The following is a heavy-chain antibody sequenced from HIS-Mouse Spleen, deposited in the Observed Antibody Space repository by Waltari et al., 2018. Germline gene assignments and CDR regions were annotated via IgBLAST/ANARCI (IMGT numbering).Heavy chain of an antibody. CDR1: GGSIISSD. Sequence: QVQLPESGPGLVKPSETLSLTCTVPGGSIISSDRNWIRQPPGKGLEWIGYIYYSGSTNYNPSLKSRVTISVDTSKNQFSLKLSSVTAADTAVYYCARWFGELIFDYWGQGTLVTVSS. CDR2: IYYSGST. V-gene: IGHV4-59*01. CDR3: ARWFGELIFDY. J-gene: IGHJ4*02. D-gene: IGHD3-10*01.